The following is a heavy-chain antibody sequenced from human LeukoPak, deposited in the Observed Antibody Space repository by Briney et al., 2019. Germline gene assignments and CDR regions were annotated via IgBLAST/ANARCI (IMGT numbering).Heavy chain of an antibody. CDR1: GGSFSGYY. Sequence: SETLSLTCAVYGGSFSGYYWSWIRQPPGKGLEWIGYIYYSGSTYYNPSLKSRVTISVDTSKNQFSLKLSSVTAADTAVYYCARDRLGYCSSTSCRYYYYGMDVWGQGTTVTVSS. CDR3: ARDRLGYCSSTSCRYYYYGMDV. V-gene: IGHV4-30-4*08. D-gene: IGHD2-2*01. J-gene: IGHJ6*02. CDR2: IYYSGST.